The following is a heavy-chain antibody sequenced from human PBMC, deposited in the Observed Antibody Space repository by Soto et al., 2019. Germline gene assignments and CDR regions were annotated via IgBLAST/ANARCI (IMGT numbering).Heavy chain of an antibody. CDR1: EFTFSTFA. D-gene: IGHD3-10*01. V-gene: IGHV3-30*18. CDR2: TSYDGNIK. Sequence: PGGSLRLSCATSEFTFSTFAMHWVRQAPGKGLEWVAVTSYDGNIKYYADSVKGRFTISRDNFKNTLYLQMDSLRAEDTAVYYCAKVRISLARGNHFDYWGQGTLVTVSS. CDR3: AKVRISLARGNHFDY. J-gene: IGHJ4*02.